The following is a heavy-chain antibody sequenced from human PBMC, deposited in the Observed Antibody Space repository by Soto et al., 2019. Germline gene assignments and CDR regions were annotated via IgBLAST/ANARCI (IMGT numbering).Heavy chain of an antibody. J-gene: IGHJ5*02. CDR3: AREGGSLNWFDP. CDR2: ISYDGSDQ. Sequence: PGGSLRLSCAASGFTFSSYAMHWVRQAPGKGLEWVAAISYDGSDQYYADSVKGRFTISRDNAKNSLYLQMNSLRDEDTAVYYCAREGGSLNWFDPWGQGTLVTVSS. CDR1: GFTFSSYA. V-gene: IGHV3-30-3*01. D-gene: IGHD1-26*01.